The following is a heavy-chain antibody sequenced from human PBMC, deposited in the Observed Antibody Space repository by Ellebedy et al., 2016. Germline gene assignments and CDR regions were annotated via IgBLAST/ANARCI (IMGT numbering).Heavy chain of an antibody. J-gene: IGHJ4*02. D-gene: IGHD1-1*01. V-gene: IGHV3-23*01. CDR3: ARSQGNSGFDY. CDR1: GLSFTSSA. CDR2: ISADASRT. Sequence: GGSLRLXXAAPGLSFTSSAMSWVRQAPGKGLEWVSGISADASRTFYIDSVKGRFTISRDNSQKTLHLQMNSLRVEDTALYYCARSQGNSGFDYWGQGTLVTVSS.